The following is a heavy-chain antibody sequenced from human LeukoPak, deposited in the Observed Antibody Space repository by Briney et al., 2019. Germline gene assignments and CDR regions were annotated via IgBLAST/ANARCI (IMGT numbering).Heavy chain of an antibody. D-gene: IGHD1-7*01. CDR3: ARGGSERWELRPLYY. J-gene: IGHJ4*02. CDR2: ISSSGSTI. CDR1: GFTFSSYE. V-gene: IGHV3-48*03. Sequence: GGSLRLSCAASGFTFSSYEMNWVRQAPGKGLEWVSYISSSGSTIYFADSVKGRFTISRDNAKNSLYLQMNSLRAEDTAVYYCARGGSERWELRPLYYWGQGTLVTVSS.